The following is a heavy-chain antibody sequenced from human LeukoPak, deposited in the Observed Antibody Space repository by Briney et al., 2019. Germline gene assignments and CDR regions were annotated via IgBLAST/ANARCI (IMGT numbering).Heavy chain of an antibody. Sequence: ASVKVSCKASGYTFTSYGITWVRQAPGQGLEWMGWISGNNGNTNYAQKVQGRVTMTTDTSTNTAYMELRSLTSDDTAVYYCARDDRASSWSWFAPWGQGTLVIVSP. CDR2: ISGNNGNT. D-gene: IGHD6-13*01. CDR1: GYTFTSYG. CDR3: ARDDRASSWSWFAP. V-gene: IGHV1-18*01. J-gene: IGHJ5*02.